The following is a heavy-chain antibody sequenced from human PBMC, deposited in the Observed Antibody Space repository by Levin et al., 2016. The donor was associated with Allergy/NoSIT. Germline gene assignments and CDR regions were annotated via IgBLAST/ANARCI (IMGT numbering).Heavy chain of an antibody. CDR3: AKDFSGSYYLPAYYFDH. Sequence: WIRQPPGKGLEWVSASGGRTYYADSVKGRFTISRDNSKNTLYLQMNSLRDEDTAVYYCAKDFSGSYYLPAYYFDHWGQGTLVTVSS. D-gene: IGHD1-26*01. V-gene: IGHV3-23*01. CDR2: SGGRT. J-gene: IGHJ4*02.